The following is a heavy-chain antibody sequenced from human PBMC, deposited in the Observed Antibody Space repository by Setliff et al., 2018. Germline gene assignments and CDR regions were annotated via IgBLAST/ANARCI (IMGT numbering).Heavy chain of an antibody. J-gene: IGHJ6*02. CDR1: GYSFTSYW. CDR2: IYPGDSDT. CDR3: AGREYSGSYSYYYYYGMDV. Sequence: GESLKISCKGSGYSFTSYWIGWVRQMPGKGLEWMGIIYPGDSDTRYSPSFQGQVTISADKSISTAYLQWSSLKASDTAMYYCAGREYSGSYSYYYYYGMDVWGQGTAVTVSS. D-gene: IGHD1-26*01. V-gene: IGHV5-51*01.